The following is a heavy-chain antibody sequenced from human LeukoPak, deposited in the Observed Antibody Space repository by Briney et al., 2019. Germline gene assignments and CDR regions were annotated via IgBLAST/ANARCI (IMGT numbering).Heavy chain of an antibody. CDR1: GFTFSSYT. V-gene: IGHV3-30-3*01. J-gene: IGHJ4*02. CDR2: ISFDGTNK. D-gene: IGHD4-17*01. Sequence: PGGSLRLSCAASGFTFSSYTMHWVRQAPGKGLEWVAVISFDGTNKYYADSVKGRFTISRDNSKNTLYLQTNSLRPEDTAVYYCARAPTPMTTVTTLGYWGQGTLVTVSS. CDR3: ARAPTPMTTVTTLGY.